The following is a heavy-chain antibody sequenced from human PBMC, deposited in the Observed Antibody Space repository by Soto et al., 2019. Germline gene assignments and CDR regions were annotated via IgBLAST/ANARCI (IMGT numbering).Heavy chain of an antibody. CDR1: GFTFSIFG. J-gene: IGHJ4*02. D-gene: IGHD6-19*01. Sequence: QVQLVESGGGVVQPARSLRLSCAASGFTFSIFGMHWVRQAPGKGLEWAAIIWYDGSNAYYADSVRGRFTISRDNSKNAVYLQMNSLRAADTAVYYCARDKGTSTVVSGVSQGGYLDSWGPGTLVTVSS. V-gene: IGHV3-33*01. CDR3: ARDKGTSTVVSGVSQGGYLDS. CDR2: IWYDGSNA.